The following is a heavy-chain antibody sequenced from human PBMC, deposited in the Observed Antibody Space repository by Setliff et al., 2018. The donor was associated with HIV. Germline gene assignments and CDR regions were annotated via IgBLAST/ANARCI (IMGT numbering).Heavy chain of an antibody. D-gene: IGHD3-22*01. CDR1: GGSISNSDHY. J-gene: IGHJ5*02. CDR3: ARDLDHFGSSGYLYP. V-gene: IGHV4-30-4*01. Sequence: SETLSLTCTVSGGSISNSDHYWSWIRQSPGKGLEWIGYIHYSGSTYYNPSLKSRVTISVHTSQNQFSLRLTSVTAADTAVYYCARDLDHFGSSGYLYPWGRGTLVTVSS. CDR2: IHYSGST.